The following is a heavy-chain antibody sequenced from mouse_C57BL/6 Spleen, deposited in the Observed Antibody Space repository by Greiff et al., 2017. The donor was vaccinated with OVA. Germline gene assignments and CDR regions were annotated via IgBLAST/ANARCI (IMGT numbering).Heavy chain of an antibody. CDR3: AREAYSNYFMGDY. D-gene: IGHD2-5*01. CDR2: IWSDGST. CDR1: GFSLTSYG. V-gene: IGHV2-6*03. Sequence: QVQLQQSGPGLVAPSQSLSITCTVSGFSLTSYGVHWVRQPPGKGLEWLVVIWSDGSTTYNSALKSRLSISKDNSKSQVFLKMNSLQTDDTAMYYCAREAYSNYFMGDYWGQGTSVTVSS. J-gene: IGHJ4*01.